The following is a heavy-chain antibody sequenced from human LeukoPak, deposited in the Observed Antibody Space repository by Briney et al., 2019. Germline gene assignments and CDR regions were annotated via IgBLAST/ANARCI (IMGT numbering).Heavy chain of an antibody. CDR3: ARVAVAEGPTFDL. CDR1: GHTFTSFG. CDR2: ISAYDGNT. D-gene: IGHD6-19*01. Sequence: VKISCKAFGHTFTSFGISWGRQGSGQGVEWSRWISAYDGNTNYEQKLQGRVTMTTDTSTSRAYMELRSMRSDDTAGYYYARVAVAEGPTFDLWGQGTLVTVSS. J-gene: IGHJ4*02. V-gene: IGHV1-18*01.